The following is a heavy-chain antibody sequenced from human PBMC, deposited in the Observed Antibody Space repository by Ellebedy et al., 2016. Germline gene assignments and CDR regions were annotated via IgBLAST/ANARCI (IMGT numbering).Heavy chain of an antibody. D-gene: IGHD1/OR15-1a*01. CDR2: IYYSGST. V-gene: IGHV4-30-4*08. J-gene: IGHJ4*02. CDR3: ARDVTGTGYFDY. Sequence: SWVRQPPGKGLEWIGYIYYSGSTYYNPSLKSRVTISVDTSKNQFSLKLSSVTAADTAVYYCARDVTGTGYFDYWGQGTLVTVSS.